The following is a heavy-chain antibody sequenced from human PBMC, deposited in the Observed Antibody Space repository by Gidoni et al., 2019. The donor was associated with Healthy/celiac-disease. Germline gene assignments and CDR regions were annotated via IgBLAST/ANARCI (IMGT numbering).Heavy chain of an antibody. V-gene: IGHV1-2*02. Sequence: QVQLVQSGAEVKKPGASAKVSCKASGYTFTGYYMHWVRQAPGQGLEWMGWINPNSGGTNYAQKFQGRVTMTRDTSISTAYMELSRLRSDDTAVYYCARVRGLMVYAIPGVGAFDIWGQGTMVTVSS. CDR2: INPNSGGT. CDR1: GYTFTGYY. CDR3: ARVRGLMVYAIPGVGAFDI. J-gene: IGHJ3*02. D-gene: IGHD2-8*01.